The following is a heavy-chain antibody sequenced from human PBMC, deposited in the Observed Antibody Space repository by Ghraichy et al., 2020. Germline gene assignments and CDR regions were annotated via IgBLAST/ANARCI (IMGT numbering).Heavy chain of an antibody. CDR2: IYTSGST. D-gene: IGHD3-10*01. V-gene: IGHV4-4*07. CDR3: ARDYGSGSYYNWFDP. J-gene: IGHJ5*02. CDR1: GGSISSYY. Sequence: SETLSLTCTVSGGSISSYYWSWIRQPAGKGLEWIGRIYTSGSTNYNPSLKSRVTMSVDTSKNQFSLKLSSVTAADTAVYYCARDYGSGSYYNWFDPWGQGTLVTVSS.